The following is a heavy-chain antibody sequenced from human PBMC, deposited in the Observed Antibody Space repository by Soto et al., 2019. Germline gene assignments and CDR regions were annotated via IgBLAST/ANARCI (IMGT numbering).Heavy chain of an antibody. Sequence: PGESLKISCKGSGYSFTNYWIGWVRQMSGKGLEWMGIIYPGGSDTRYSPSFQGQVSISADKSISTAYLQWSSLKAADTAMYYCARQGISMVRGIITTGTLDVWGQGTTVTVSS. CDR3: ARQGISMVRGIITTGTLDV. CDR2: IYPGGSDT. D-gene: IGHD3-10*01. V-gene: IGHV5-51*01. CDR1: GYSFTNYW. J-gene: IGHJ6*02.